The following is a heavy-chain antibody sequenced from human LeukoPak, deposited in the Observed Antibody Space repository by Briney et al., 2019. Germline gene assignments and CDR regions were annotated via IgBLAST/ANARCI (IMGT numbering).Heavy chain of an antibody. CDR2: IYYSGST. D-gene: IGHD6-13*01. CDR3: ARARAAAFGMDV. J-gene: IGHJ6*02. CDR1: GGSISSGGYY. V-gene: IGHV4-61*08. Sequence: SQTLSLTCTVSGGSISSGGYYWSWIRQPPGKGLEWIGYIYYSGSTNYNPSLKSRVTISVDTSKNQFSLKLSSVTAADTAVYYCARARAAAFGMDVWGQGTTVTVSS.